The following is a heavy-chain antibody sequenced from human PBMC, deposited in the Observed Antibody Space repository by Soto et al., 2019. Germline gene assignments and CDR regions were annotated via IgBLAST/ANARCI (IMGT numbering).Heavy chain of an antibody. J-gene: IGHJ4*02. CDR3: ARGPRGVGSTLIDY. V-gene: IGHV3-33*01. CDR2: IWYDGSNK. CDR1: GFTFSSYG. Sequence: QVQLVESGGGVVQPGRSLRLSCAASGFTFSSYGMHWVRQAPGKGLEWVAVIWYDGSNKYYADSVKGRFTISRDNSKNPLYLQMNSLSAADTAVYYCARGPRGVGSTLIDYWGQGTLVTVSS. D-gene: IGHD1-26*01.